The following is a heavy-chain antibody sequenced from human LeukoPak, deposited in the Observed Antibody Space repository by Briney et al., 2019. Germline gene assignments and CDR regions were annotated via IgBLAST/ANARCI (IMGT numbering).Heavy chain of an antibody. V-gene: IGHV4-4*07. J-gene: IGHJ4*02. CDR1: GGSISSYY. D-gene: IGHD4-17*01. CDR3: ARGYGDFRVEGRYFHS. Sequence: SETLSLTCTVSGGSISSYYWSWIRQPAGKGLEWIGRIYTSGSTNYNPSLKSRVTMSVDTSKNQFSLKLGSVTAADTAVYYCARGYGDFRVEGRYFHSWGQGTLVTVSS. CDR2: IYTSGST.